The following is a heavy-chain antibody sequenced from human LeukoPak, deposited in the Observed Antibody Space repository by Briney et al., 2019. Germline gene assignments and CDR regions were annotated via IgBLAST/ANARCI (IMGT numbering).Heavy chain of an antibody. J-gene: IGHJ4*02. V-gene: IGHV5-51*01. CDR3: TRHRGGVGSDY. Sequence: GESLKISCKGSGYTFTNYWSAWVRQMPGKGLECLGIIYPGDSDTRYSPSFQGQFTISADKSISTAYLQWSSLKASDTAVYYCTRHRGGVGSDYWGQGTLVTVSS. D-gene: IGHD3-16*01. CDR1: GYTFTNYW. CDR2: IYPGDSDT.